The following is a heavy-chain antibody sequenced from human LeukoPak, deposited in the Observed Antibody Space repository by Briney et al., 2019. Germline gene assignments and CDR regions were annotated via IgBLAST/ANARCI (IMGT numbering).Heavy chain of an antibody. D-gene: IGHD2-2*01. CDR1: GGTFSSYA. CDR2: IIPTFGTA. V-gene: IGHV1-69*13. CDR3: ASVVVPAATLKWRYYYYYYMDV. J-gene: IGHJ6*03. Sequence: SVKVSCKASGGTFSSYAISWVRQAPGQGLEWMGGIIPTFGTANYAQKFQGRVTITADESTSTAYMELSSLRSEDTAVYYCASVVVPAATLKWRYYYYYYMDVWGKGTTVTVSS.